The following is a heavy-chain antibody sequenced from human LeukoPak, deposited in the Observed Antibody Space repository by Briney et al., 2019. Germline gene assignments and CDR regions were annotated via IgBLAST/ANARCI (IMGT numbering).Heavy chain of an antibody. CDR2: INWNGGST. CDR3: ARGRVGALDY. Sequence: GGSLRLSCAASGFTVGSNYISWVRQAPGKGLEWVSGINWNGGSTGYADSVKGRFTVSRDNAKNTLYLQMNSLRAEDTAVYYCARGRVGALDYWGQGTLVTVSS. V-gene: IGHV3-20*04. D-gene: IGHD1-26*01. CDR1: GFTVGSNY. J-gene: IGHJ4*02.